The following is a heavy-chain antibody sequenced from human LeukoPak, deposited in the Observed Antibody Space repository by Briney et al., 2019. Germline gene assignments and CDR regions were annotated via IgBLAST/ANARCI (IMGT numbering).Heavy chain of an antibody. CDR1: GGTFSSYA. J-gene: IGHJ4*02. CDR3: ASECSGGSCYPY. V-gene: IGHV1-69*04. D-gene: IGHD2-15*01. Sequence: ASVKVSCKASGGTFSSYAISWVRQAPGQGLEWMGRIIPILGIANYAQKFQGRVTITADKSTSTAYMGLSSLRSEDTAVYYCASECSGGSCYPYWGQGTLVTVSS. CDR2: IIPILGIA.